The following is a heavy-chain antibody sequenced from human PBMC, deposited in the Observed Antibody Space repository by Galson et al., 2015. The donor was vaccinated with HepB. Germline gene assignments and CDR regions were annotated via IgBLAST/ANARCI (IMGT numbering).Heavy chain of an antibody. V-gene: IGHV1-2*02. Sequence: SVKVSCKASGYTFTAYYIHWVRQAPGQGLEWMGWINPESGGTNYAQKFQGRVTLTRDTSISTASMELSRLRSDDTAVYYCARQHWNDIWFDPWGQGTLVTVSS. CDR3: ARQHWNDIWFDP. J-gene: IGHJ5*02. CDR1: GYTFTAYY. CDR2: INPESGGT. D-gene: IGHD1-1*01.